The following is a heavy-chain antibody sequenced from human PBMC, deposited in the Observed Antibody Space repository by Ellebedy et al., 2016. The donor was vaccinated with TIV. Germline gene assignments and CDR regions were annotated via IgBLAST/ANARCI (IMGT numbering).Heavy chain of an antibody. Sequence: SETLSLTCAVYGGSFSGYYWGWIRQPPGKGLEWIGSIYYSGSTYYNPSLKSRVTISVDTSKNQFSLKLSSVTAADTAVYYWARDGMVFNLAARSWGCVDYWGQGTLVTVSS. CDR2: IYYSGST. V-gene: IGHV4-34*01. CDR3: ARDGMVFNLAARSWGCVDY. CDR1: GGSFSGYY. D-gene: IGHD6-13*01. J-gene: IGHJ4*02.